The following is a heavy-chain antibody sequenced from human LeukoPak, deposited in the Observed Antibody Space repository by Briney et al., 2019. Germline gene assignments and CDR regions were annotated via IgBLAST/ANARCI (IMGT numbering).Heavy chain of an antibody. V-gene: IGHV4-34*01. CDR2: INHSGST. CDR3: ARARY. J-gene: IGHJ4*02. CDR1: GGSFSGYY. Sequence: SDPLSLPCAVYGGSFSGYYWSCLRQPPGKGLKWIREINHSGSTNYNPSLKSRVTVSVDTSKNQCSLKLSSVPAADTAVYYGARARYWGQGALGTV.